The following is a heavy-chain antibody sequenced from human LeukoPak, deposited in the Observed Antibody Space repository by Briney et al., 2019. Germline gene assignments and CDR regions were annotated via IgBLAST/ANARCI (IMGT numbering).Heavy chain of an antibody. CDR1: GYTFTSYG. CDR3: AREHCGGDCYLDY. Sequence: PAASVKVSCKASGYTFTSYGISWVRQAPGQGLEWMGWISAYNGNTNYAQKLQGRVTMTTDTSTSTAYMELSSLRSEDTAVYYCAREHCGGDCYLDYWGQGTLVTVSS. V-gene: IGHV1-18*01. CDR2: ISAYNGNT. D-gene: IGHD2-21*02. J-gene: IGHJ4*02.